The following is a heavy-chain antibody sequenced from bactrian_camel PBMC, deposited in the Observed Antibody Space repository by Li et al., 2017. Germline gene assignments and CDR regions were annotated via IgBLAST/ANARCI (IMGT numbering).Heavy chain of an antibody. J-gene: IGHJ4*01. Sequence: VQLVESGGGSVQAGGSLRLSCVASGRALKPNFMGWFRQLPETEREVVANIYTGGASTKYSDTVRGRFTISRDDVQNKLYLQMNSLKPEDTGVYYCAAAHVGYWPVKVEDYANWGQGTQVTVS. D-gene: IGHD5*01. CDR1: GRALKPNF. CDR3: AAAHVGYWPVKVEDYAN. V-gene: IGHV3S54*01. CDR2: IYTGGAST.